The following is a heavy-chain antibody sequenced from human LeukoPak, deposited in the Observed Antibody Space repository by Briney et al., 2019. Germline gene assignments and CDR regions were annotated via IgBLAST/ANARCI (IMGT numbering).Heavy chain of an antibody. D-gene: IGHD3-10*01. CDR1: GFTFSDHH. J-gene: IGHJ3*02. CDR3: ARPLSYGRGDVFDI. CDR2: SRNKAHSYTT. Sequence: LPGGSLRLSCAASGFTFSDHHMDWVRQAPGKGLEWVGRSRNKAHSYTTEYAASVKGRFTISRDDSKNSLYLQMNSLKTEDTALYYCARPLSYGRGDVFDIWGQGTMVTVSS. V-gene: IGHV3-72*01.